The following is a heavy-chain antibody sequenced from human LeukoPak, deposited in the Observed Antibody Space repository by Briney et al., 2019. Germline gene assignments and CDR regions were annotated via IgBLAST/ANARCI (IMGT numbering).Heavy chain of an antibody. CDR1: GGSISSYY. CDR2: IYYSGST. V-gene: IGHV4-59*12. Sequence: SETLSLTCTVSGGSISSYYWSWIRQPPGKGLEWIGYIYYSGSTNYNPSLKSRVTISVDKSKNQFSLKLSSVTAADTAVYYCARRTRYSGYDSFDYWGQGTLVTVSS. J-gene: IGHJ4*02. CDR3: ARRTRYSGYDSFDY. D-gene: IGHD5-12*01.